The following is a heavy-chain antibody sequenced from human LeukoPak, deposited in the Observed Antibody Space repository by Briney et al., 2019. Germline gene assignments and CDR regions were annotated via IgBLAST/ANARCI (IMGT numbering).Heavy chain of an antibody. V-gene: IGHV4-4*02. CDR3: ARDRGGYAYSHDY. CDR2: IYHDGST. Sequence: SETLSLTCAVSGGSISSNNWWIWVRQSPEKGLEWIGEIYHDGSTNYNPSLKSRVTISMDKSKNQLSLKLNFVTAADTAVYYCARDRGGYAYSHDYWGQGTLVTVSS. J-gene: IGHJ4*02. CDR1: GGSISSNNW. D-gene: IGHD5-18*01.